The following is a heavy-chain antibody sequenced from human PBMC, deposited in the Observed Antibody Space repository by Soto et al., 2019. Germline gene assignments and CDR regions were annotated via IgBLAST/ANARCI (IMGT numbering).Heavy chain of an antibody. J-gene: IGHJ4*02. V-gene: IGHV3-30*18. Sequence: GGSLRLSCASSGFTFSSYGMHWVRQAPGKGLEWVAVISYDGSNKYYADSVKGRFTISRDNSKNTLYLQMNSPRAEDTAVYYCAKDLTPPPVALLREFDYWGQGTLVTVSS. CDR2: ISYDGSNK. CDR3: AKDLTPPPVALLREFDY. D-gene: IGHD2-15*01. CDR1: GFTFSSYG.